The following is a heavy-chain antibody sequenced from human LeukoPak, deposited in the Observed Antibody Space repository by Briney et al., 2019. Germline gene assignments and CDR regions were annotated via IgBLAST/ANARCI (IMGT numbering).Heavy chain of an antibody. J-gene: IGHJ4*02. D-gene: IGHD2-8*01. CDR2: IYYSGST. CDR1: GGSMSGYY. Sequence: SETLSLTCTVSGGSMSGYYGSWIRQPPGKGLEWIGYIYYSGSTNYNPSLKSRLTISVDTSKNQFSLKLSSVSAADTAVYYCARGEWYIDYWGQGTLVTVSS. CDR3: ARGEWYIDY. V-gene: IGHV4-59*01.